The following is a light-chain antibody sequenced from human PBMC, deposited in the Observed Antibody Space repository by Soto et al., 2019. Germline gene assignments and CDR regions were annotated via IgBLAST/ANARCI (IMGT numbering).Light chain of an antibody. CDR3: QQRSNWPLT. Sequence: DIVLTQSPATLSLSPGERATLSCRASRSVSSFFAWYQQKPGQAPRLLIYDATNRATGVPARFSGSGSGTDVTLTSSSLEPEEVAVYYWQQRSNWPLTFGGGTKVEI. CDR1: RSVSSF. CDR2: DAT. V-gene: IGKV3-11*01. J-gene: IGKJ4*02.